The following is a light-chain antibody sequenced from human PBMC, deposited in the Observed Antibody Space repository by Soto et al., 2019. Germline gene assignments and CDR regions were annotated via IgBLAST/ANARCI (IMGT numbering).Light chain of an antibody. CDR3: AAWDDSLSGVV. Sequence: QLVLTQPPSASETPGQRVIISCSGSSSNIGSNYVYWYQQLPGTAPKLLIYTNNQRPSGVHDRFSGSKSGTSASLAISGLRSEDEADYYCAAWDDSLSGVVFGGGTKLTVL. V-gene: IGLV1-47*01. J-gene: IGLJ2*01. CDR1: SSNIGSNY. CDR2: TNN.